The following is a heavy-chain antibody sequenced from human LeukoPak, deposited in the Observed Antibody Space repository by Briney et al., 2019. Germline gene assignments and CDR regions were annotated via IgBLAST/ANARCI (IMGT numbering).Heavy chain of an antibody. J-gene: IGHJ2*01. CDR3: ARDRAATGDWYFDL. D-gene: IGHD6-13*01. Sequence: GGSLRLSCAASGFTLSGSGMHWVRQAPGKGLEWVAVTWYDGSDKYYADSVKGRFTISRDNSKNTLYLQMNSLRVDDTAMYYCARDRAATGDWYFDLWGRGTLVTVSS. CDR1: GFTLSGSG. CDR2: TWYDGSDK. V-gene: IGHV3-33*01.